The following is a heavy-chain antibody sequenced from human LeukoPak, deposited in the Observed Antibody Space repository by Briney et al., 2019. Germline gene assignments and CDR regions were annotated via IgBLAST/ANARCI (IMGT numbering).Heavy chain of an antibody. Sequence: ASVKVSRKASGYTFTSYGISWVRQAPGQGLEWMGWISAYNGNTNYAQKLQGRVTMTTDTSTSTAYMELRSLRSDDTAVYYCAIDLGLVQSYGMDVLGQGTTVTVSS. CDR2: ISAYNGNT. V-gene: IGHV1-18*01. J-gene: IGHJ6*02. D-gene: IGHD3-3*01. CDR1: GYTFTSYG. CDR3: AIDLGLVQSYGMDV.